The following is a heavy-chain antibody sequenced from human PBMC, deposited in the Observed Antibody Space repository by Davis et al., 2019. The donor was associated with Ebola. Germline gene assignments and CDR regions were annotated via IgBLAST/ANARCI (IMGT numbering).Heavy chain of an antibody. J-gene: IGHJ4*02. CDR2: ISAYNGNT. D-gene: IGHD3-3*01. CDR1: GYTFTSYG. Sequence: ASVKVSCKASGYTFTSYGISWVRQAPGQGLEWMGWISAYNGNTNYAQKLQGRVTMTTDTSTSTAYMELRSLRSDDTAVYYCARETYYDFWSGYYDYWGQGTLVTVSS. CDR3: ARETYYDFWSGYYDY. V-gene: IGHV1-18*04.